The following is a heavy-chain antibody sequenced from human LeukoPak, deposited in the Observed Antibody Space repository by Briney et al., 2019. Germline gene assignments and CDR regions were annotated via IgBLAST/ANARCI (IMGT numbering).Heavy chain of an antibody. Sequence: GGSLRLSCAASGFTVSSNYVSWVRQAPGKGLEWVSVIYSGGSTYYADSVKGRFTISRDNSKNILYLQMNSLRAEDTALYYCARVGYTDTWYSSPPFDYWGQGALVTVSS. CDR2: IYSGGST. J-gene: IGHJ4*02. V-gene: IGHV3-66*01. D-gene: IGHD2-15*01. CDR1: GFTVSSNY. CDR3: ARVGYTDTWYSSPPFDY.